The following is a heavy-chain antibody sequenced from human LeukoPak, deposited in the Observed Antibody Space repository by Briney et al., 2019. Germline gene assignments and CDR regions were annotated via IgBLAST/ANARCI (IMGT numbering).Heavy chain of an antibody. CDR1: GFTFISYG. Sequence: PGGSLRLSCAVSGFTFISYGMQWVRQAPGKGLAWVSRMNTDGSSTLYADSVKGRFTISRDNAKNTLYLEMNTLRAEDTAVYYCVRELPREVTLDYWGEGTLVTVSS. V-gene: IGHV3-74*01. D-gene: IGHD2-21*02. J-gene: IGHJ4*01. CDR2: MNTDGSST. CDR3: VRELPREVTLDY.